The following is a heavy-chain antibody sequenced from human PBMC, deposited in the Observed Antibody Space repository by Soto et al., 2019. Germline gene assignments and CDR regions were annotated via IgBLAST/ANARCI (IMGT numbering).Heavy chain of an antibody. CDR1: GGSISSSIYY. Sequence: SETLSLTCTVSGGSISSSIYYWVWIRQPPGKVLEWIGSIYYSGSTYYNPSLKSRVTISVDTSKNQFSLKLSSVTAADTAVYYCARPYCSGGSCYRNVNWFDPWGQGTLVTVSS. J-gene: IGHJ5*02. CDR2: IYYSGST. CDR3: ARPYCSGGSCYRNVNWFDP. D-gene: IGHD2-15*01. V-gene: IGHV4-39*01.